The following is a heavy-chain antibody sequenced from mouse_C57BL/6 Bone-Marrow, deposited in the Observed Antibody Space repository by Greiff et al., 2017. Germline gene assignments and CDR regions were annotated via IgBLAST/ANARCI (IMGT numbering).Heavy chain of an antibody. Sequence: VQLQQSGAELMKPGASVKLSCKATGYTFTGYWIEWVKQRPGHGLEWIGEILPGSGSTNYNEKFKGKATFTADPSSNTAYMQLSRLTTEDSANYYCAKRRAILTSYYAMDYWGQGTSVTVSS. J-gene: IGHJ4*01. D-gene: IGHD2-5*01. V-gene: IGHV1-9*01. CDR1: GYTFTGYW. CDR2: ILPGSGST. CDR3: AKRRAILTSYYAMDY.